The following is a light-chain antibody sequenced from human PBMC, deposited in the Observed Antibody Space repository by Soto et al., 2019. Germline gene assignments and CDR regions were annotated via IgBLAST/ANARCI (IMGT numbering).Light chain of an antibody. J-gene: IGKJ3*01. CDR3: QQYNNWPPL. CDR2: GAS. CDR1: QSLSSN. Sequence: EIVMTQSPATLSVSPGERATLSCRASQSLSSNLAWYQPKPGQAPRLLIYGASTRATGIPARFSGSGSGTEFTLTISSLQSEDFAVYYCQQYNNWPPLFGPGTKVDIK. V-gene: IGKV3-15*01.